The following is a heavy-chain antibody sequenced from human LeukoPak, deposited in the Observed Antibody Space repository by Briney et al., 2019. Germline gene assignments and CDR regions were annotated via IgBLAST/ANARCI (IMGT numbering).Heavy chain of an antibody. V-gene: IGHV1-69*04. D-gene: IGHD2-15*01. J-gene: IGHJ6*02. CDR1: GGTFSSYA. CDR2: TIPILGIA. Sequence: SVKVSCKASGGTFSSYAISWVRQAPGQGLEWMGRTIPILGIANYAQKFQGRVTITADKSTSTAYMELSSLRSEDTAVYYCARAMPVVVAATEGGMDVWGQGTTVTVSS. CDR3: ARAMPVVVAATEGGMDV.